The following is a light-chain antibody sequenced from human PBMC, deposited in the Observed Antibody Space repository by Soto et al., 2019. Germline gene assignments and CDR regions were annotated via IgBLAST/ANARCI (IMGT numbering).Light chain of an antibody. CDR2: GAS. V-gene: IGKV3-20*01. J-gene: IGKJ1*01. Sequence: EIVLTQSPGTLSFSPGERATLSCRASQSVSSSYLAWYQQKPGQAPRLLIYGASNRATGIPDRFSGSGSETDFTLTISDVEPEDFAVYYCHQRQSWPRTFGQGTKVDIK. CDR3: HQRQSWPRT. CDR1: QSVSSSY.